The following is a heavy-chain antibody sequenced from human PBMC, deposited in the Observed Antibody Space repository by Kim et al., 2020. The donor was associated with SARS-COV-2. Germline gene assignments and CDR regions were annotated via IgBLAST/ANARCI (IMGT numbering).Heavy chain of an antibody. Sequence: ASVKVSCKVSGYTLTELSMHGVRQAPGKGLEWMGGFDPEDGETIYAQKFQGRVTMTEDTSTDTAYMELSSLRSEDTAVYYCATQVAGRGVIIGGRPMGSYYFDYWGQGTLVTVSS. CDR1: GYTLTELS. D-gene: IGHD3-10*01. J-gene: IGHJ4*02. CDR3: ATQVAGRGVIIGGRPMGSYYFDY. V-gene: IGHV1-24*01. CDR2: FDPEDGET.